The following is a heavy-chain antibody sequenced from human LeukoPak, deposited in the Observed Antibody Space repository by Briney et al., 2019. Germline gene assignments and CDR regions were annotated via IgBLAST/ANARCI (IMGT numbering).Heavy chain of an antibody. V-gene: IGHV3-23*01. Sequence: GGSLRLSCAASGFSFTNYAMSWVRQAPGKGLDWVSSISASGGSAYYADSVKGRFAISRDNSKNTLYLQMSSLRADDTAVYYCAKLAGLATFDYWGQGTLVTVSS. CDR2: ISASGGSA. D-gene: IGHD2-15*01. CDR1: GFSFTNYA. CDR3: AKLAGLATFDY. J-gene: IGHJ4*02.